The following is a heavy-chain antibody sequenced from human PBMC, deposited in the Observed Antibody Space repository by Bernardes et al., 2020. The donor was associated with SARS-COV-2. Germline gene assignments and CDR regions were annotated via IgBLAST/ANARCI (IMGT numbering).Heavy chain of an antibody. CDR2: IYHSGST. CDR3: ARSQGWFSSGYHSY. CDR1: GYSISSGYH. D-gene: IGHD5-12*01. Sequence: SETLSLTCAVSGYSISSGYHWAWIRQSPGKGLEWIGSIYHSGSTYYNPSLQSRVTISMDASKNQFSLKLNSVTAADTAIYYCARSQGWFSSGYHSYWGQGTLVTVSS. J-gene: IGHJ4*02. V-gene: IGHV4-38-2*01.